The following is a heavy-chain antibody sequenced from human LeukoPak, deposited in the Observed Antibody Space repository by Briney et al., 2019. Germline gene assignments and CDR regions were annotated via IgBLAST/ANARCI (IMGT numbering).Heavy chain of an antibody. CDR2: IYHSGST. J-gene: IGHJ5*02. Sequence: SGTLSLTCAVSGGSISSSNWWSWVRQPPGKGLEWIGEIYHSGSTNYNPSLKSRVTISVDKSKNQFSLKLSSVTAADTAVYYCAIALDGTTGDNWFDPWGQGTLVTVSS. CDR3: AIALDGTTGDNWFDP. V-gene: IGHV4-4*02. D-gene: IGHD1-1*01. CDR1: GGSISSSNW.